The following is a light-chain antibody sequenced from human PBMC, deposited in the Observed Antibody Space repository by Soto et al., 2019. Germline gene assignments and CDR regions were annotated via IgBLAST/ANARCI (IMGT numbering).Light chain of an antibody. J-gene: IGKJ4*01. CDR1: QSVRSSS. V-gene: IGKV3-20*01. CDR2: GAS. CDR3: QQYGSSPLT. Sequence: EIVLTQSPGTLSLSPGERATLSCRASQSVRSSSLAWYQQKPGQAPRLLIYGASSRATGIPDRFSGRGCGTDFTLTISRLEPEDGAVDYCQQYGSSPLTFGGGTKVEIK.